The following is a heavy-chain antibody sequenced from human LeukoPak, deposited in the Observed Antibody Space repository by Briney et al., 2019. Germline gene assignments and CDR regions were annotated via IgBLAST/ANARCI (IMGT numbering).Heavy chain of an antibody. Sequence: ASVKVSCKASGYTFTSYDINWVRQATGQGLEWMGWMNPNSGNTGYAQKFQGRVTITRNTSISTAYMELSSLRSEDTAVYYCARGRVSPDGRAYYFDYWSQGTLVTVSS. CDR3: ARGRVSPDGRAYYFDY. D-gene: IGHD3-10*01. J-gene: IGHJ4*02. V-gene: IGHV1-8*03. CDR1: GYTFTSYD. CDR2: MNPNSGNT.